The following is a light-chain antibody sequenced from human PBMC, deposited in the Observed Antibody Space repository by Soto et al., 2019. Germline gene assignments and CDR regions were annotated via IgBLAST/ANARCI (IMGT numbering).Light chain of an antibody. J-gene: IGKJ4*01. V-gene: IGKV3-20*01. CDR1: QSVSSNY. CDR2: GAS. Sequence: EIVLTQSPGTLSLSPGERATLSCRASQSVSSNYLAWYQQKPGQAPRLLIYGASSRATGIPDRFSGSGSGTDFTLTISRLEPDDFALYYCQHYGISPPVTFGGGTMVDIK. CDR3: QHYGISPPVT.